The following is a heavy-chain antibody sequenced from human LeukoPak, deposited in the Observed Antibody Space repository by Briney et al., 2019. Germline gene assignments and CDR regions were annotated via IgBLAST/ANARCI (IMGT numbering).Heavy chain of an antibody. J-gene: IGHJ5*02. Sequence: GGSLRLSCAASGFTFSSYAMHWVHQAPGKGLEWVSAITGSGGSTYYADFLKGRFTISRDNSKNTLYLQMNSLRDDDTAVYYCVRGVGVSRFNYLDPWGQGTLVIVSS. D-gene: IGHD1-7*01. V-gene: IGHV3-23*01. CDR3: VRGVGVSRFNYLDP. CDR2: ITGSGGST. CDR1: GFTFSSYA.